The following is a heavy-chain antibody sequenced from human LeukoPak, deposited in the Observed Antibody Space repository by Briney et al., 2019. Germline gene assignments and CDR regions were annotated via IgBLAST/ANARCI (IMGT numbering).Heavy chain of an antibody. CDR3: GRDFGGWQENDAFDI. CDR1: GFTVSSYY. CDR2: IYTGGGR. Sequence: PGGSLRLSCAASGFTVSSYYMNWVRQAPGKELEWVSVIYTGGGRYYADSVRGRFTISRDTSKNTLYLQMNSLRAEDTAVYYCGRDFGGWQENDAFDIWGQGTMVTVSS. D-gene: IGHD6-19*01. J-gene: IGHJ3*02. V-gene: IGHV3-53*01.